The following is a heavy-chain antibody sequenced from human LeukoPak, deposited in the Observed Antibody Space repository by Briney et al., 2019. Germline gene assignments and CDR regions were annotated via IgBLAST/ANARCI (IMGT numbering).Heavy chain of an antibody. CDR2: ICPDGSVV. Sequence: GGSLRLSCVASGFTFSAYCMHWVRQGPEKGLEWVSRICPDGSVVNHADSVKGRFTTFRDNAKNTVFLQMNSLRVDDTAVYYCVRDLREADHWGLGTLVTVSS. CDR3: VRDLREADH. J-gene: IGHJ4*02. D-gene: IGHD3-10*01. CDR1: GFTFSAYC. V-gene: IGHV3-74*01.